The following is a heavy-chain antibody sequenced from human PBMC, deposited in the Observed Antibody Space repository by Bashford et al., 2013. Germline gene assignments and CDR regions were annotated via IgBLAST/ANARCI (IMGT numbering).Heavy chain of an antibody. J-gene: IGHJ4*02. CDR1: GGTFSSYA. Sequence: VASVKVSCKASGGTFSSYAISWVRQAPGQGLEWMGGIIPILGIANYAQKFQGRVTITADNSKNTLYLQMNSLRAEDTAVYYCARGVGSGWPKDDYWGQGTLVTVSS. D-gene: IGHD6-19*01. CDR2: IIPILGIA. V-gene: IGHV1-69*10. CDR3: ARGVGSGWPKDDY.